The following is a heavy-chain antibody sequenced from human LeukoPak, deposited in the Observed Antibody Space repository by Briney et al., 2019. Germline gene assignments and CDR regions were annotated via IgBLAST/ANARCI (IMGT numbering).Heavy chain of an antibody. V-gene: IGHV3-23*01. Sequence: PGGSLRLSCAASGFTFSNYGMSWVRQAPGKGLEWVSSISVSGGSTYYADSVKGRFTISRDNSKNTMFLQINSLRAEDTAVYYCAKCWARTIFGVVIPVYFDYWGQGALVTVSS. CDR3: AKCWARTIFGVVIPVYFDY. D-gene: IGHD3-3*01. J-gene: IGHJ4*02. CDR2: ISVSGGST. CDR1: GFTFSNYG.